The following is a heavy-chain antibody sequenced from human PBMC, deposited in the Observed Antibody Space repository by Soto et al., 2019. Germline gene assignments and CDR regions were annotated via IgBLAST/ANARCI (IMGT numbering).Heavy chain of an antibody. CDR2: ITGSGVAT. J-gene: IGHJ4*02. V-gene: IGHV3-23*01. Sequence: PGGSLRLSCAASGFTFDTHPMTWVRQAPGKGLEWVSAITGSGVATNYADSVKGRFTISRDNSKNTLYLQMNTLSAADTAVYYYANPYDPSGAYLPFVSWGQGTLVTVSS. CDR1: GFTFDTHP. CDR3: ANPYDPSGAYLPFVS. D-gene: IGHD3-22*01.